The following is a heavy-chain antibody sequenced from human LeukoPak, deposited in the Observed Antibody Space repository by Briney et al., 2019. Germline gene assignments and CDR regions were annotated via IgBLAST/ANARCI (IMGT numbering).Heavy chain of an antibody. CDR3: ARGSYYYDSSGYRIDY. CDR2: ISSSSSYI. V-gene: IGHV3-21*01. J-gene: IGHJ4*02. Sequence: GGSLRLSCAASGFTFSSYSMNWVRQAPGKGLEWVSSISSSSSYIYYADSVKGRFTISRDNAKNSLYLQMNSLRAEDTAVYYCARGSYYYDSSGYRIDYRGQGTLVTVSS. CDR1: GFTFSSYS. D-gene: IGHD3-22*01.